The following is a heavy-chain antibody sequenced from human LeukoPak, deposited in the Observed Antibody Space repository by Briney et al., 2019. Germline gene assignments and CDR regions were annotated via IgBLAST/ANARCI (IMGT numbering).Heavy chain of an antibody. CDR1: GGSFSGYY. D-gene: IGHD3-22*01. Sequence: PSETLSLTCAVYGGSFSGYYWSWIRQPPGKGLEWIGEINHSGSTNYNPSLKSRVTISVDTSKNQFSLKLSSVTAADTAVYYCARHPRTLITMIVVVITDAFDIWGQGTMVTVSS. J-gene: IGHJ3*02. V-gene: IGHV4-34*01. CDR3: ARHPRTLITMIVVVITDAFDI. CDR2: INHSGST.